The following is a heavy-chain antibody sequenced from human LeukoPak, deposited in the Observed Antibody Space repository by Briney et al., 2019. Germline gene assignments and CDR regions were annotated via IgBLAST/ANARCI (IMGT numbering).Heavy chain of an antibody. CDR2: ISYDGRNK. CDR1: GFTFSSYA. D-gene: IGHD3-22*01. Sequence: GGSLRLSCAASGFTFSSYAIHWVRQAPGKGLEWLTFISYDGRNKYYADSVKGRFTISRDNSKNTLYLQMNSLRAEDTAVYYCATVSFYDSSGYPDYWGQGTLVTVSS. J-gene: IGHJ4*02. CDR3: ATVSFYDSSGYPDY. V-gene: IGHV3-30-3*01.